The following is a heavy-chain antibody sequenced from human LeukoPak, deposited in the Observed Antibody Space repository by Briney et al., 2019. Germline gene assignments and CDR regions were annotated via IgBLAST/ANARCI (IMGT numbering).Heavy chain of an antibody. V-gene: IGHV4-39*07. CDR2: IYDSGNT. CDR3: AREEYAFNSYMDF. J-gene: IGHJ6*03. CDR1: GASVTSTGYC. D-gene: IGHD2-2*01. Sequence: PSETLSLTCTVSGASVTSTGYCWAWLRQPLGGGLEWIGSIYDSGNTYYNPPLGSRVTLSLGPSNNQFSLKLSSVTAADTALYYCAREEYAFNSYMDFWGKGTSVTVSS.